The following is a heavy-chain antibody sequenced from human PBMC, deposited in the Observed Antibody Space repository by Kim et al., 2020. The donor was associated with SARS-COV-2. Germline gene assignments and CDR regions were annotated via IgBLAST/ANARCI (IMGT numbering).Heavy chain of an antibody. CDR1: GFTFSSYE. CDR3: ARGAYPTWIQLWLPHNDAFDI. D-gene: IGHD5-18*01. CDR2: ISSSGSTI. Sequence: GGSLRLSCAASGFTFSSYEMNWVRQAPGKGLEWVSYISSSGSTIYYADSVKGRFTISRDNAKNSLYLQMNSLRAEDTAVYYCARGAYPTWIQLWLPHNDAFDIWGQGTMVTVSS. J-gene: IGHJ3*02. V-gene: IGHV3-48*03.